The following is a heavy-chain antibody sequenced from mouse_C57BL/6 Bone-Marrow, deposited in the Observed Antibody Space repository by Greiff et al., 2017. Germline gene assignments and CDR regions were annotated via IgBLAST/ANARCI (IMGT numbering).Heavy chain of an antibody. CDR3: ARDWDVGGYFDY. V-gene: IGHV3-5*01. Sequence: VQLKESGPGLVKPSQTVFLTCTVTGISITTGNYRWSWIRQFPGNKLEWIGYIYYSGTITYNPSLTSRTTIPRDTPKNQFFLEMNSLTAEDTATYYCARDWDVGGYFDYWGQGTTLTVSS. CDR2: IYYSGTI. D-gene: IGHD4-1*01. J-gene: IGHJ2*01. CDR1: GISITTGNYR.